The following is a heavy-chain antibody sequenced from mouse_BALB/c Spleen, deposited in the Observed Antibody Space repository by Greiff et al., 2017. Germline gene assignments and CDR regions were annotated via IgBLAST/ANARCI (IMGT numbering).Heavy chain of an antibody. D-gene: IGHD1-1*01. V-gene: IGHV1-80*01. J-gene: IGHJ1*01. CDR2: IYPGDGDT. Sequence: QVQLQQSGAELVRPGSSVKISCKASGYAFSSYWMNWVKQRPGQGLEWIGQIYPGDGDTNYNGKFKGKATLTADKSSSTAYMQLSSLTSEDSAVYFCAREDYYGSSPPCFDVWGAGTTVTVSS. CDR1: GYAFSSYW. CDR3: AREDYYGSSPPCFDV.